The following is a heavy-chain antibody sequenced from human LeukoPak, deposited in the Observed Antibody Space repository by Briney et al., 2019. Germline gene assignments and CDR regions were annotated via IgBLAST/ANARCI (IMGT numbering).Heavy chain of an antibody. J-gene: IGHJ4*02. CDR3: AREGRSSSPMDY. CDR1: GYSFNTYW. CDR2: IYPGDSDN. V-gene: IGHV5-51*01. D-gene: IGHD6-6*01. Sequence: GVSQKISCKGSGYSFNTYWIGWVRQMPRKGLEWMGTIYPGDSDNSYSPSFQGQVTISADKSLSTAYLQWGSLKASDTAMYYCAREGRSSSPMDYWGQGTLVTVSS.